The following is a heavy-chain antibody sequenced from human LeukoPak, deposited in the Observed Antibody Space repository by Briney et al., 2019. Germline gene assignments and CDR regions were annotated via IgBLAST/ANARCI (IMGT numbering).Heavy chain of an antibody. CDR3: ARPFHKFFDY. Sequence: QSGGSLRLSCAASGFTFSSYAMHWVRQAPGKGLEWVAVISYDGNNEYYADSVKGRFTISRDNSKSTLYLQMNSLRTEDTAVYYCARPFHKFFDYWGQGTLVTVSS. V-gene: IGHV3-30-3*01. CDR2: ISYDGNNE. CDR1: GFTFSSYA. J-gene: IGHJ4*02. D-gene: IGHD3-3*02.